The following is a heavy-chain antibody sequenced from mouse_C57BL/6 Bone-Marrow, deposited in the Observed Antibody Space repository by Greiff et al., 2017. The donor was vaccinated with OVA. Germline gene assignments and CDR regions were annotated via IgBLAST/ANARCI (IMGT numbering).Heavy chain of an antibody. V-gene: IGHV14-2*01. D-gene: IGHD2-4*01. CDR2: IVPEDGET. CDR3: ARDDYLTAY. Sequence: HLHRPGPKLLKPGAPLSFSSQPSGLTFKTYYMTWVKQRTKQGLEGIGRIVPEDGETKYAPKFQGKATITADTSSNTAYLQLSSLTSEDTAVYYCARDDYLTAYWGQGTLVTVSA. CDR1: GLTFKTYY. J-gene: IGHJ3*01.